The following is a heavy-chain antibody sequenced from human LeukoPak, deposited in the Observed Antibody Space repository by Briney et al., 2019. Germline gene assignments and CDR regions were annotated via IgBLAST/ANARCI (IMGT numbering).Heavy chain of an antibody. V-gene: IGHV3-23*01. CDR2: ISGSGGST. D-gene: IGHD3-9*01. Sequence: PGGSLRLSCAVSGFTFDDYAMHWVRQAPGKGLEWVSAISGSGGSTYYADSVKGRFTISRDNSKNTLYLQMNSLRAEDTAVYYCAKMRVLRYFDAWGQGTLVTVSS. J-gene: IGHJ4*02. CDR3: AKMRVLRYFDA. CDR1: GFTFDDYA.